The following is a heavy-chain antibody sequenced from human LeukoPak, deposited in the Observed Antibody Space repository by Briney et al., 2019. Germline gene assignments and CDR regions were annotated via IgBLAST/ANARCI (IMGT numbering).Heavy chain of an antibody. CDR3: ARVFSFGDYIWGSYRYYFDY. D-gene: IGHD3-16*02. Sequence: GASVKVSCKASGYSFTSFGISWVRQAPGQGLEWMGWISTYNANTNYAQKYQGRVTMTTDTPTSTAYMELRSLRSDDTAVYFCARVFSFGDYIWGSYRYYFDYWGQGTLVTVSS. CDR2: ISTYNANT. J-gene: IGHJ4*02. V-gene: IGHV1-18*01. CDR1: GYSFTSFG.